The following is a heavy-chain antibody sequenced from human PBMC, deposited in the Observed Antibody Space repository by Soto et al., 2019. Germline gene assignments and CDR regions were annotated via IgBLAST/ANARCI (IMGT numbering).Heavy chain of an antibody. D-gene: IGHD1-26*01. CDR3: ARESGGATATLDYYYFYVDV. V-gene: IGHV1-2*06. Sequence: QVQLVQSGAEVKKPGASVTVSCKASGYTFSDYYLHWVRQAPGQGPEWMGRINPNSGDAKFAQKLHGRVTMTGDTTVRTALMKLNWLKSDDTTGYYCARESGGATATLDYYYFYVDVWGKGTTVNVSS. CDR1: GYTFSDYY. J-gene: IGHJ6*03. CDR2: INPNSGDA.